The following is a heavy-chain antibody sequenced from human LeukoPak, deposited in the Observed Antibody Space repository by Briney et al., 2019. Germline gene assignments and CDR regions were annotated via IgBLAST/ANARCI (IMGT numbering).Heavy chain of an antibody. Sequence: SETLSLTCTVSGYSISSGYYCGWLRPPPGKGLEWIGSIYHSGSTYYNPSLKRRVTISVDTSKNQFSLKLSSVTAADTAVYYCARGRLGYCSTTRCVAHDAFDIWGQGTMVTVSS. V-gene: IGHV4-38-2*02. CDR3: ARGRLGYCSTTRCVAHDAFDI. CDR2: IYHSGST. J-gene: IGHJ3*02. D-gene: IGHD2-2*01. CDR1: GYSISSGYY.